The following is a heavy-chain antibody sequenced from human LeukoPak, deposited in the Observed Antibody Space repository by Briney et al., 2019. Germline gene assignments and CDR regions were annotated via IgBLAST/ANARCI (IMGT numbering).Heavy chain of an antibody. CDR3: ARDETAYSYDSRGNYDPDAFDM. CDR1: GCTFNNYY. CDR2: ISCGSTYT. Sequence: PGGSLTLSCAASGCTFNNYYRRWLLQAPRGGGEWVSYISCGSTYTNYAESVKGRFTISIDNARNSLSLQMNSLRAEDTAVYYCARDETAYSYDSRGNYDPDAFDMWGPGTMVTVSS. J-gene: IGHJ3*02. V-gene: IGHV3-11*05. D-gene: IGHD3-22*01.